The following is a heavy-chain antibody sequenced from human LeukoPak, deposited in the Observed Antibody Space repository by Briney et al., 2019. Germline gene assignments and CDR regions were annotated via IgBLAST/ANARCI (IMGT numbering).Heavy chain of an antibody. CDR1: GGSISSSSYY. V-gene: IGHV4-39*02. CDR3: ARDQTIFGVASTMDV. J-gene: IGHJ6*03. CDR2: IYYSGST. D-gene: IGHD3-3*01. Sequence: ETLSLTCTVSGGSISSSSYYWGWIRQPPGKGLEWIGSIYYSGSTYYNPSLKSRVTISVDTSKNQFSLKLSSVTAADTAVYYCARDQTIFGVASTMDVWGKGTTVTVSS.